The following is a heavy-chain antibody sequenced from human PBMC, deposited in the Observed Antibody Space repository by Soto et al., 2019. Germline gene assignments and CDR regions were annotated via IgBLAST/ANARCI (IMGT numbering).Heavy chain of an antibody. J-gene: IGHJ4*02. CDR3: AKDRRDGDYYYIDY. Sequence: QVQLVESGGGVVQPGRSLRLSCATSGFTFSADGMHWVRQAPGKGLEWVAIISDDGSNAYYADSVKGRFTISRDNSKNTLHLQINRLRVEDTAVYYCAKDRRDGDYYYIDYWGQGTLVTVSS. CDR2: ISDDGSNA. D-gene: IGHD4-17*01. V-gene: IGHV3-30*18. CDR1: GFTFSADG.